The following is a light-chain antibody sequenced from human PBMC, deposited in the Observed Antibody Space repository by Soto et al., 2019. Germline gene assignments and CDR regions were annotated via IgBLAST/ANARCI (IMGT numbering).Light chain of an antibody. Sequence: EIVMTQSPGTLSLSPGGRATLSCRASQSVSSSYLGWYQQKPGQAPRLLIYGASTRATGIPARFSGSGSGTEFTLTISSLQSEDFAVYYCQQYNNWPTFGQGTKVDIK. CDR2: GAS. CDR3: QQYNNWPT. J-gene: IGKJ1*01. V-gene: IGKV3-15*01. CDR1: QSVSSSY.